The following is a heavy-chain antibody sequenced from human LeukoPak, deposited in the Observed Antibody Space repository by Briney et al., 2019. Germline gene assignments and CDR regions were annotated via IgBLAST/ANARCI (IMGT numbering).Heavy chain of an antibody. J-gene: IGHJ4*02. D-gene: IGHD3-10*01. CDR2: IYYSGST. CDR3: AGSGGLSNQGAVFDY. V-gene: IGHV4-59*01. CDR1: GGSISSYY. Sequence: SETLSLTCTVSGGSISSYYWSWIRQPPGKGLEWIGYIYYSGSTNYNPSLKSRVTISVDTSKNQFSLKLSSVTAADTAVYYCAGSGGLSNQGAVFDYWGQGTLVTVSS.